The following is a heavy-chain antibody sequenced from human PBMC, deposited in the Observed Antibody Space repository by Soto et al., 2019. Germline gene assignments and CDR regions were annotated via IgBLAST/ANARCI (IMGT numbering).Heavy chain of an antibody. Sequence: QVQLQESGPGLVKPSETLSLTCTVSGGSISSYYWSWIRQPPGKGLEWIGYIYYSGSTNYNPSLNSRVTLSVDTSKNQFALKLSSVTAADTAVYYCARHLKLNWFDPWGQGTLVTVSS. V-gene: IGHV4-59*08. D-gene: IGHD3-9*01. J-gene: IGHJ5*02. CDR2: IYYSGST. CDR3: ARHLKLNWFDP. CDR1: GGSISSYY.